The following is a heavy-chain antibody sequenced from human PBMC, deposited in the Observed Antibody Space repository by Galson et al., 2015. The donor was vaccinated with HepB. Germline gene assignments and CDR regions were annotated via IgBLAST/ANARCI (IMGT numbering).Heavy chain of an antibody. CDR2: ISSNGGST. CDR1: GFTFSSYA. V-gene: IGHV3-64D*06. J-gene: IGHJ4*02. D-gene: IGHD1-26*01. Sequence: SLRLSCAASGFTFSSYAMHWVRQAPGKGLEYVSAISSNGGSTYYADSVKGRFTISRDNSKNTLYLQMSSLRAEDTAVYYCVKEVPVEWELLRGAFDYWGQGTLVTVPS. CDR3: VKEVPVEWELLRGAFDY.